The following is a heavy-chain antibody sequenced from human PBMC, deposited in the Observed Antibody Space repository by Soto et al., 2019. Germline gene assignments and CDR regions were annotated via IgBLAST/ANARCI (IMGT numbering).Heavy chain of an antibody. J-gene: IGHJ4*02. CDR1: GFTFSSYA. V-gene: IGHV3-23*01. D-gene: IGHD6-13*01. Sequence: PGGSLRLSCAASGFTFSSYAMTWVRQAPGKGLEWVSAISGSGGNTYYADSVKGRFTISRDNSKNTLFLQMNSLRAEDTAVYYCAKGLIAAAGTKGYWGQGTLVTVSS. CDR2: ISGSGGNT. CDR3: AKGLIAAAGTKGY.